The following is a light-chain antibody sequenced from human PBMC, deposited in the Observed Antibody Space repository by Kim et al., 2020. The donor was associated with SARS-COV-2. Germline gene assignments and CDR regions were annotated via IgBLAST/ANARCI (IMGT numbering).Light chain of an antibody. J-gene: IGLJ2*01. CDR2: QDS. V-gene: IGLV3-1*01. Sequence: SYELTQPPSVSVSPGQTASITCSGDKLGDKYACWYQQKPGQSPVLVIYQDSKRPSGIPERFSGSNSWNTATLTISGTQAMDEADYYCQAWDSSTAVFGGGTKVTVL. CDR3: QAWDSSTAV. CDR1: KLGDKY.